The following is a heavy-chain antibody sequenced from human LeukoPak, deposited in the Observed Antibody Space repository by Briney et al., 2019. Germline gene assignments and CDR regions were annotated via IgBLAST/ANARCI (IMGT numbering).Heavy chain of an antibody. J-gene: IGHJ4*02. CDR2: TYYSGRT. Sequence: VKPSETLSLTCTVSGGSISSYYWSWIRQPPGKGLEWIGHTYYSGRTNYSPSLKSRVTISVDTSKNQFSLKLSSVTAADTAVYYCARFYCGGDCLGDYFDYWGQGTLVTVSS. V-gene: IGHV4-59*01. CDR3: ARFYCGGDCLGDYFDY. CDR1: GGSISSYY. D-gene: IGHD2-21*01.